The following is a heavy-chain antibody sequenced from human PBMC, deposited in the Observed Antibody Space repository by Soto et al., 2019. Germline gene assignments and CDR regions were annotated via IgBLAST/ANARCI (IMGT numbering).Heavy chain of an antibody. Sequence: QVQLQQWGAGLLKPSETLSLTCAVFGGSVNSGNYYWSWLRQPPGKGLEWIGEMSHRVGTHFNPSLKSLVTISVDTSKNQFSLKMRSVTAADTALYYCARVERGTATTVVDAFDIWGPGTMVTVSS. CDR3: ARVERGTATTVVDAFDI. D-gene: IGHD1-1*01. CDR1: GGSVNSGNYY. CDR2: MSHRVGT. V-gene: IGHV4-34*01. J-gene: IGHJ3*02.